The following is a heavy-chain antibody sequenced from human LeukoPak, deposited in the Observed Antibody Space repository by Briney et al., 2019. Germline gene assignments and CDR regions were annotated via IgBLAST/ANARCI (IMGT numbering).Heavy chain of an antibody. V-gene: IGHV1-69*06. J-gene: IGHJ4*02. D-gene: IGHD3-9*01. Sequence: GASVRVSCKASGGPLNTYVIDWVRQAPGHGLEWMGRIIPLFGAPSYAQRFQGNVTISADKSTDTTYMELTRLTSEDTAVYYCIMGPTASLGRPFERWGQGTLVTVSS. CDR2: IIPLFGAP. CDR3: IMGPTASLGRPFER. CDR1: GGPLNTYV.